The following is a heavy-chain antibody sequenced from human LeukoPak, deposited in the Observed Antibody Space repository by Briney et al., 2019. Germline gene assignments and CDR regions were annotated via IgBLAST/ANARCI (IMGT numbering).Heavy chain of an antibody. CDR1: GGSISSGSYY. J-gene: IGHJ5*02. V-gene: IGHV4-61*02. CDR2: IYTSGST. Sequence: PSETLSLTCTVSGGSISSGSYYWSWIRQPAGKGLEWIGRIYTSGSTNYNPSLKSRVTISVDTSKNQFSLKLSSVTAADTAVYYCARGTSYYDFWSGSKDNWFDPWGQGTLVTVSS. CDR3: ARGTSYYDFWSGSKDNWFDP. D-gene: IGHD3-3*01.